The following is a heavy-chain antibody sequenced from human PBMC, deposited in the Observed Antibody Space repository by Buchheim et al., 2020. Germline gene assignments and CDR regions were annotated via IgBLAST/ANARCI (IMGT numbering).Heavy chain of an antibody. CDR1: GGSISSYY. CDR2: IYYSGST. CDR3: ARANIAAAGTQWGWFDP. V-gene: IGHV4-59*01. D-gene: IGHD6-13*01. J-gene: IGHJ5*02. Sequence: QVQLQESGPGLVKPSETLSLTCTVSGGSISSYYWSWIRQPPGKGLEWIGYIYYSGSTNYNPSLKSRVTISVDTSKNQFFLKLSSVTAADTAVYYCARANIAAAGTQWGWFDPWGQGTL.